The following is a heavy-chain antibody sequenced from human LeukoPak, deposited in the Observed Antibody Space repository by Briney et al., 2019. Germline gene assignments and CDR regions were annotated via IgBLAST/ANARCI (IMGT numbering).Heavy chain of an antibody. V-gene: IGHV1-69*02. D-gene: IGHD3-22*01. J-gene: IGHJ4*02. CDR2: IIPILGIA. Sequence: SVKVSCKASGGTFSSYTISWVRQAPGQGLEWMGRIIPILGIANYAQKFQGRVTITADKSTSTAYMELSSLRSEDTAVYYCASSVDDSTGYYSVDYWGQGTLVTVSS. CDR1: GGTFSSYT. CDR3: ASSVDDSTGYYSVDY.